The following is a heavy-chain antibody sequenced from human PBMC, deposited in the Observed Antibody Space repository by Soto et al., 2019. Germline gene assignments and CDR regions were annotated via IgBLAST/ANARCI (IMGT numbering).Heavy chain of an antibody. CDR2: INPYSGNT. D-gene: IGHD3-16*01. V-gene: IGHV1-18*01. Sequence: GASVKVSCKASGDTFTSYDISWVRQAPGQGLECMGWINPYSGNTSYAQKLQGRVTMTSXPXXSXXXMXLXXLRSDDTAVYYCGVRVGRLPLGRVMHVWG. CDR1: GDTFTSYD. J-gene: IGHJ6*02. CDR3: GVRVGRLPLGRVMHV.